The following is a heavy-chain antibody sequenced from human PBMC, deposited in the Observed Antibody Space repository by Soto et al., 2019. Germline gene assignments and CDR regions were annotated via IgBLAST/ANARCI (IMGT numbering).Heavy chain of an antibody. CDR3: ARDPPNGETGMDV. V-gene: IGHV3-21*01. Sequence: EVQLVESGGGLVKPGGSLRLSCAASGFTFSSYSMNWVRQAPGKGLEWVSSISSSSSYIYYADSVKGRFTISRDNXKNSLYLQMNSLRAEDTAVYYCARDPPNGETGMDVWGQGTTVTVSS. CDR2: ISSSSSYI. CDR1: GFTFSSYS. J-gene: IGHJ6*02. D-gene: IGHD4-17*01.